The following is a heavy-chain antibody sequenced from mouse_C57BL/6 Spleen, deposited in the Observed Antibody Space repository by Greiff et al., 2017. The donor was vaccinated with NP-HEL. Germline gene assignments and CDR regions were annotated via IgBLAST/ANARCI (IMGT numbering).Heavy chain of an antibody. CDR2: INPNNGGT. D-gene: IGHD4-1*01. CDR1: GYTFTDYY. V-gene: IGHV1-26*01. Sequence: EVQLQQSGPELVKPGASVKISCKASGYTFTDYYMNWVKQSHGKSLEWIGDINPNNGGTSYNQKFKGKATLTVDKSSSTAYMELRSLTSEDSAVYYCARWALGHELTGYYFDYWGQGTTLTVSS. CDR3: ARWALGHELTGYYFDY. J-gene: IGHJ2*01.